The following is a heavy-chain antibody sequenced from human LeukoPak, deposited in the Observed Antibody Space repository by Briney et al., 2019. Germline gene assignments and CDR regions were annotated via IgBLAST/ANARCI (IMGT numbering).Heavy chain of an antibody. J-gene: IGHJ4*02. V-gene: IGHV4-39*01. Sequence: PSETLSLTCTVSGGSISSSSYYWGWIRQPLGKGLEWIGSIYYSGSTYYNPSLKSRVTISVDTSKNQFSLKLSSVTAADTAVYYCASTEQQLSYWGQGTLVTVSS. D-gene: IGHD6-13*01. CDR2: IYYSGST. CDR1: GGSISSSSYY. CDR3: ASTEQQLSY.